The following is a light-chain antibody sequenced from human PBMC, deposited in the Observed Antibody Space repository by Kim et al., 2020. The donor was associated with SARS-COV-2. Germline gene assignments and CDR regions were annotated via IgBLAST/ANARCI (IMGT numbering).Light chain of an antibody. CDR2: DVS. Sequence: QSVLTQPASVSGSPGQSITISCTGTSSDVGGYNYVSWYQQPPGKAPKLMIYDVSTRPSGVSNRFSGSKSGNTASLTISGLQAEDEADYYCSSYTSSSTLVFGGGTQLTVL. J-gene: IGLJ3*02. V-gene: IGLV2-14*01. CDR1: SSDVGGYNY. CDR3: SSYTSSSTLV.